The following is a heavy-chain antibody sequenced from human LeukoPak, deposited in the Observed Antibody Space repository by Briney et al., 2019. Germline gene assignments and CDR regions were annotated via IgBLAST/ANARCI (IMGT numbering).Heavy chain of an antibody. J-gene: IGHJ4*02. CDR1: GPSVNNYY. CDR2: IYSSGST. D-gene: IGHD3-22*01. Sequence: SETLSLTCIVSGPSVNNYYWSWIRQPAGKGLEWIGRIYSSGSTNYNLSLTSRVSTSVDKSKNQVSLKLESVTAADAAVYYCARERVGDDTSGRGPRFDSWGQGTLVTVSS. V-gene: IGHV4-4*07. CDR3: ARERVGDDTSGRGPRFDS.